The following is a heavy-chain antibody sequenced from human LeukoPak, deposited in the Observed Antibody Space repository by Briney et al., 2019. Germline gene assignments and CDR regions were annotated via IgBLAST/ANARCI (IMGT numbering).Heavy chain of an antibody. D-gene: IGHD1-14*01. CDR3: ARELTGRGSLDY. V-gene: IGHV1-8*01. CDR1: GYTFTSYD. Sequence: ASVKVSCKASGYTFTSYDINWVRQATGQGLEWMGWMNPNSGNTGYAQKFQGRVTMTRNTSISTAYMELSSPRSEDTAVYYCARELTGRGSLDYWGQGTLVTVSS. J-gene: IGHJ4*02. CDR2: MNPNSGNT.